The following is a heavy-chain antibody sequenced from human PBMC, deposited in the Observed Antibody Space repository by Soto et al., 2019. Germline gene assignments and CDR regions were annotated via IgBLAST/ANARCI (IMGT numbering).Heavy chain of an antibody. D-gene: IGHD2-2*01. V-gene: IGHV3-30-3*01. CDR1: GFTFSSYA. CDR2: ISYDGSNK. CDR3: ARGSTLNYYYYGMDV. Sequence: GGSLRLSCAASGFTFSSYAMHWVRQAPGKGLEWVAVISYDGSNKYYADSVKGRFTISRDNSKNTLYLQMNSLRAEDTAVYYCARGSTLNYYYYGMDVWGQGTTVTVSS. J-gene: IGHJ6*02.